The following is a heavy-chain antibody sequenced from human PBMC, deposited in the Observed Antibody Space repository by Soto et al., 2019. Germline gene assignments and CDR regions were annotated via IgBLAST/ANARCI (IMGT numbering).Heavy chain of an antibody. CDR1: GGSISRSYYY. J-gene: IGHJ4*02. CDR3: ARLGYDSRASYDDIDY. Sequence: KTSETLSLTCAVSGGSISRSYYYWGWIRQPPGKGLEWIGSIHYSGNTHYNPSLESRVTISVDTSKNQVSLNLISVTATDTAVYFCARLGYDSRASYDDIDYWGQGILVTVSS. CDR2: IHYSGNT. V-gene: IGHV4-39*01. D-gene: IGHD3-22*01.